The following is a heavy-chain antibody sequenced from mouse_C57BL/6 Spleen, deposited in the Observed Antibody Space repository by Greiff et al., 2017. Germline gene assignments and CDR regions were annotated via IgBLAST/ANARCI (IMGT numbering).Heavy chain of an antibody. CDR3: ARQTPAYFDY. J-gene: IGHJ2*01. D-gene: IGHD3-2*01. V-gene: IGHV1-69*01. CDR2: IDPSDSYT. Sequence: QVQLQQSGAELVMPGASVKLSCKASGYTFTSYWMHWVKQRPGQGLEWIGEIDPSDSYTNYNQKFKGKSTLTVDKSSSTAYMQLSSLTTGDSAVYYCARQTPAYFDYWGQGTTLTVSS. CDR1: GYTFTSYW.